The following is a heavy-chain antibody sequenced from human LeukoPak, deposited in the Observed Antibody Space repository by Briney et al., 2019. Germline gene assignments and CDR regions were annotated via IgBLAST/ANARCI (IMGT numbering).Heavy chain of an antibody. Sequence: ASVTVSCKASGYTFSGYYKYWVRLAPGQGIEWMGWSNPNNGGTDYAQKFQGRVTMTRDTSISTAYMELSRLRSDDTGVYYCAGGRDGYIDYWGQGTLVTVSS. CDR1: GYTFSGYY. CDR2: SNPNNGGT. D-gene: IGHD5-24*01. V-gene: IGHV1-2*02. J-gene: IGHJ4*02. CDR3: AGGRDGYIDY.